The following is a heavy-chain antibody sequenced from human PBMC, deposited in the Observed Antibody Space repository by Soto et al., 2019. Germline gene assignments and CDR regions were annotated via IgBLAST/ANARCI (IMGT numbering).Heavy chain of an antibody. CDR2: ISGSGGST. CDR1: GFTFSSYA. V-gene: IGHV3-23*01. CDR3: AKDGTREGLTSGGSCYRY. D-gene: IGHD2-15*01. Sequence: GVLRLSCAASGFTFSSYAMSWVRQAPGKGLEWVSAISGSGGSTYYADSVKGRFTISRDNSKNTLYLQMNSLRAGDTAVYYCAKDGTREGLTSGGSCYRYWGQGTLVTVSS. J-gene: IGHJ4*02.